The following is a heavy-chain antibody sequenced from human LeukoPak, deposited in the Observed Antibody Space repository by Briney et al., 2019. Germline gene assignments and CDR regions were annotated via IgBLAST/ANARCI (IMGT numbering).Heavy chain of an antibody. V-gene: IGHV3-33*01. CDR3: TRRDYYDSSGYYDY. CDR2: IWYNGGNE. CDR1: GFTFSNYG. Sequence: GRSLRLSCAASGFTFSNYGMHWVRQAPGKGLEWVALIWYNGGNEYYADSVKGRFTISRDNSKNTLYLQMNSLKTEDTAVYYCTRRDYYDSSGYYDYWGQGTLVTVSS. J-gene: IGHJ4*02. D-gene: IGHD3-22*01.